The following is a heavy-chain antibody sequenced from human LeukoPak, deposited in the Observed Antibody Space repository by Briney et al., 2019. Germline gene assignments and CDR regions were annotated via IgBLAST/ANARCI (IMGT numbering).Heavy chain of an antibody. Sequence: SETLSLTCTVSGGSVSSGGYYWSWIRQPPGKGLEWIGYIYYTGSTNYNPSLRSRVTMSVDTSKKFFSLRLNSVTAADTAVYYCARGRRDGSYYFDYWGQGTLVTFSS. J-gene: IGHJ4*02. CDR3: ARGRRDGSYYFDY. CDR2: IYYTGST. V-gene: IGHV4-61*03. CDR1: GGSVSSGGYY.